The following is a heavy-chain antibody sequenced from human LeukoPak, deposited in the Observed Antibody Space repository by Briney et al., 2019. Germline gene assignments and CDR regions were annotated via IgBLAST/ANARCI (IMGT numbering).Heavy chain of an antibody. CDR3: ARDYYDILTGLYYFDY. Sequence: GGSLRLPCAASGFTVSSNYMSWVRQAPGKGLEWVSVIYSGGSTYYADSVKGRFTISRDNSKNTLYLQMNSLRAEDTAVYYCARDYYDILTGLYYFDYWGQGTLVTVSS. J-gene: IGHJ4*02. V-gene: IGHV3-66*02. CDR1: GFTVSSNY. D-gene: IGHD3-9*01. CDR2: IYSGGST.